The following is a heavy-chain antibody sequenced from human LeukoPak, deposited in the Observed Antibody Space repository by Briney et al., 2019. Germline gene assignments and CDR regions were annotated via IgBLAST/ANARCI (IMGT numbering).Heavy chain of an antibody. J-gene: IGHJ4*02. D-gene: IGHD3-3*01. CDR3: ARVNYDFWSGYPAPFDY. V-gene: IGHV4-39*07. CDR2: IYHSGST. Sequence: SETLSLTCTVSGGSISSGDYYWSWIRQPPGKGLEWIGSIYHSGSTYYNPSLKSRVTISVDTSKNQFSLKLSSVTAADTAVYYCARVNYDFWSGYPAPFDYWGQGTLVTVSS. CDR1: GGSISSGDYY.